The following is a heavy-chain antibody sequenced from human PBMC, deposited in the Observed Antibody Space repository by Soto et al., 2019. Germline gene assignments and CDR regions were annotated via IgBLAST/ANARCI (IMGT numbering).Heavy chain of an antibody. CDR1: GDSVSSNSAA. Sequence: SQTLSLTCAISGDSVSSNSAAWNWIRQSPSRGLEWLGRTYYRSKWYNDYAVSMKSRITINPDTSKNQFSLQLNSVTPDDTGVYYCAKGTPNWFDPWGQGTLVTVSS. CDR3: AKGTPNWFDP. CDR2: TYYRSKWYN. J-gene: IGHJ5*02. V-gene: IGHV6-1*01.